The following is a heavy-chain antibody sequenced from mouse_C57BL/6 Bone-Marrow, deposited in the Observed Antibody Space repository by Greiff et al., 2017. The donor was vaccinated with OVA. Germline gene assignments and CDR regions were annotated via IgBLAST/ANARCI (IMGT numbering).Heavy chain of an antibody. CDR2: IYPGDGDT. CDR1: GYAFSSYW. V-gene: IGHV1-80*01. J-gene: IGHJ2*01. CDR3: APSTTVVARFDY. D-gene: IGHD1-1*01. Sequence: VQRVESGAELVKPGASVKISCKASGYAFSSYWMNWVKQRPGKGLEWIGQIYPGDGDTNYNGKFKGKATLTADKSSSTAYMQLSSLTSEDSAVYYCAPSTTVVARFDYWGQGTTLTVSS.